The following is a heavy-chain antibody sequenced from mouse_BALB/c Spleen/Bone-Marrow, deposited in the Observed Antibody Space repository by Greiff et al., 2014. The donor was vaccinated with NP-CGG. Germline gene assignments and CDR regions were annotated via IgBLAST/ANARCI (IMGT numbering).Heavy chain of an antibody. Sequence: VQLQQSGAELVKPGASVKLSCKASGYTFTSYWMHWVKQRPGQGLEWIGEIDPSDSYTNYNQKFKGKATLTVDKSSSTAYMQLSSLTSEDSAVYYCASRGLYAMDYWGQGTSVTVSS. J-gene: IGHJ4*01. V-gene: IGHV1-69*02. CDR2: IDPSDSYT. CDR3: ASRGLYAMDY. CDR1: GYTFTSYW.